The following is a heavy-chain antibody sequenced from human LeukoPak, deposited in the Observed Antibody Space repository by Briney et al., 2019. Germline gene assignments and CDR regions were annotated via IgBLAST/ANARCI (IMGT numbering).Heavy chain of an antibody. CDR2: IWYDGTNK. CDR1: GFIFSDYS. D-gene: IGHD3-22*01. Sequence: PGGSLRLSCAASGFIFSDYSMNWVRQAPGKGLEWVAVIWYDGTNKYYADSVKGRFTISRDSSKNTLYLQMNSLRAEDTAVYYCARAAYDNSGYLTLWGQGTLVTVSS. V-gene: IGHV3-33*08. J-gene: IGHJ4*02. CDR3: ARAAYDNSGYLTL.